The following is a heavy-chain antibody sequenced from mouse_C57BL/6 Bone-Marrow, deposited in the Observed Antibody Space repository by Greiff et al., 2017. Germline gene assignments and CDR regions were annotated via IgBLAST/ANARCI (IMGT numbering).Heavy chain of an antibody. J-gene: IGHJ1*03. Sequence: VQLQQSGAELVKPGASVKLSCKASGYTFTSYWMQWVKQRPGQGLEWIGEINPTDRYTSYNQKFKGKATLTVDTSSSTAYMQLSSLTSEDSAVYYCARPIPTVVATWYWYFDVWGTGTTVTVSS. CDR3: ARPIPTVVATWYWYFDV. D-gene: IGHD1-1*01. CDR2: INPTDRYT. CDR1: GYTFTSYW. V-gene: IGHV1-50*01.